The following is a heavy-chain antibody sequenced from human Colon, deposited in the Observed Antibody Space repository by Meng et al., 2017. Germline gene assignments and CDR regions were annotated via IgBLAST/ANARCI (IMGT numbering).Heavy chain of an antibody. J-gene: IGHJ4*02. Sequence: GESLKISCAASGFAFSGSSMSWVRQAPGKGLEWVSTFTASSSTFYADSVKGRFTISRDNSKTTLYLQMNSLRAEDTAVYYCAKLTALWGQGTLVTVSS. CDR1: GFAFSGSS. CDR2: FTASSST. D-gene: IGHD3-16*01. CDR3: AKLTAL. V-gene: IGHV3-23*01.